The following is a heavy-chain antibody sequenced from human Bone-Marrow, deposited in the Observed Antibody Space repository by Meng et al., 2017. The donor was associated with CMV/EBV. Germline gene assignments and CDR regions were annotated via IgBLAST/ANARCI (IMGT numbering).Heavy chain of an antibody. Sequence: GSLRLSCTVSGGSISSYYWSWIRQPPGKGLEWIGYIYYSGSTNYNPSLKSRVTISVDTSKNQFSLKLSSVTAADTAVYYCARGGGIVVVPAAIREKEFDPWGHGTLVTVSS. V-gene: IGHV4-59*01. CDR1: GGSISSYY. J-gene: IGHJ5*02. CDR2: IYYSGST. CDR3: ARGGGIVVVPAAIREKEFDP. D-gene: IGHD2-2*02.